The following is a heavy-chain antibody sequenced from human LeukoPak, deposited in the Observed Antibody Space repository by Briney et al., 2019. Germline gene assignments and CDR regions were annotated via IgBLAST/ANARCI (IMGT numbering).Heavy chain of an antibody. CDR3: ARERRRLVGFDP. J-gene: IGHJ5*02. CDR2: INPNSGGT. V-gene: IGHV1-2*02. CDR1: GYTFTGYY. Sequence: ASVKVSCKASGYTFTGYYMHWVRQAPGQGLEWMGWINPNSGGTYYAQKFQGRVTMTRDTSIGTAYMELSRLRSDDTAVYYCARERRRLVGFDPWGQGTLVTVSS.